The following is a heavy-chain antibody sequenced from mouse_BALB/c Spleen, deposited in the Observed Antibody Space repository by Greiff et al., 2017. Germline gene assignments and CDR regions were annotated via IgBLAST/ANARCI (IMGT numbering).Heavy chain of an antibody. D-gene: IGHD2-4*01. J-gene: IGHJ2*01. CDR2: IDPANGNT. CDR3: ANYYDYSPYYFDY. CDR1: GFNIKDTY. Sequence: EVKLMESGAELVKPGASVKLSCTASGFNIKDTYMHWVKQRPEQGLEWIGRIDPANGNTKYDPKFQGKATITADTSSNTAYLQLSSLTSEDTAVYYCANYYDYSPYYFDYWGQGTTLTVSS. V-gene: IGHV14-3*02.